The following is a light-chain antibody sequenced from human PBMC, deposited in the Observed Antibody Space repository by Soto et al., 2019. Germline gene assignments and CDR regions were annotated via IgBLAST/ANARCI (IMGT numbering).Light chain of an antibody. V-gene: IGKV1-9*01. CDR3: QQYNSYSRA. J-gene: IGKJ1*01. Sequence: DIQLTQSPSFLSASLGDRVTITCRASQAINSNLAWYQQKSGKAPKLLIYAASSLESGVPSRFSGSGSGTEFTLTISSLQPDDFATYYCQQYNSYSRAFGQGTKVDIK. CDR2: AAS. CDR1: QAINSN.